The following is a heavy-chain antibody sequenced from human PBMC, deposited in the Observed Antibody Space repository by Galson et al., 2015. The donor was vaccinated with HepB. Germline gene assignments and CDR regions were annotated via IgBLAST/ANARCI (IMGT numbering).Heavy chain of an antibody. V-gene: IGHV3-30*18. J-gene: IGHJ1*01. Sequence: SLRLSCAASGFTFNTYGMHWVRQAPGKGLEWVAVISYDGRNKYYVDSVKGRFTISRDNYSNTLYLQMNNLRAEDTAVYYCANGDRNNWYALRSHFQHWGQGTLVTVSS. CDR1: GFTFNTYG. CDR3: ANGDRNNWYALRSHFQH. CDR2: ISYDGRNK. D-gene: IGHD1-1*01.